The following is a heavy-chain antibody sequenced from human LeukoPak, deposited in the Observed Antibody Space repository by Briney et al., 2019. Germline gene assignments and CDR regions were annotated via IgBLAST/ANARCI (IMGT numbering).Heavy chain of an antibody. CDR3: ATEYSSSAIGY. V-gene: IGHV1-24*01. CDR1: GYTLTELS. D-gene: IGHD6-6*01. J-gene: IGHJ4*02. CDR2: FDPEDGET. Sequence: GASVKVSCKVSGYTLTELSMHWVRQAPGKGLEWMGGFDPEDGETIYAQKFQGRVTVTEDTSTDTAYMELSSLRSEDTAVYYCATEYSSSAIGYWGQGTLVTVSS.